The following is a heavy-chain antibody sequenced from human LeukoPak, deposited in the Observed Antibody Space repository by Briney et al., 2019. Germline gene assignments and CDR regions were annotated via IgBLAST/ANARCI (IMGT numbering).Heavy chain of an antibody. J-gene: IGHJ4*02. V-gene: IGHV3-NL1*01. CDR1: GFTFSSYG. Sequence: GGSLRLSCAASGFTFSSYGMHWVRQAPGKGLEWVSVIYSGGSTYYADSVKGRFTISRDNSKNTLYLQMNSLRAEDTAVYYCAKDRSDSTTWYAGSHWGQGTLVTVSS. CDR2: IYSGGST. D-gene: IGHD2-2*01. CDR3: AKDRSDSTTWYAGSH.